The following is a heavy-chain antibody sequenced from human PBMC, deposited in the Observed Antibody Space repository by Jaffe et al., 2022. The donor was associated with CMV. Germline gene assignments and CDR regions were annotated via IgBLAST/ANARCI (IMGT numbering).Heavy chain of an antibody. CDR3: ARAVKLGIGGIWPVVPAAIDY. J-gene: IGHJ4*02. CDR1: GFTFSSYG. D-gene: IGHD2-2*01. V-gene: IGHV3-33*01. CDR2: IWYDGSNK. Sequence: QVQLVESGGGVVQPGRSLRLSCAASGFTFSSYGMHWVRQAPGKGLEWVAVIWYDGSNKYYADSVKGRFTISRDNSKNTLYLQMNSLRAEDTAVYYCARAVKLGIGGIWPVVPAAIDYWGQGTLVTVSS.